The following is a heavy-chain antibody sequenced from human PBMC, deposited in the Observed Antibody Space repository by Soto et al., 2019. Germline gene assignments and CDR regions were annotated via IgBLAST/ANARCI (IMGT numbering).Heavy chain of an antibody. J-gene: IGHJ5*02. CDR1: GYSFSNSG. V-gene: IGHV1-18*01. Sequence: GASVKVSCKASGYSFSNSGFSWMLQAPGQGLEWMGWISTYNGNTNYAQKFQGRLSMTRDTSTTTAFMELTTLRSDDTAVYYCARDEYNNGRNWLNPWGQGTLVTVSS. D-gene: IGHD2-8*01. CDR3: ARDEYNNGRNWLNP. CDR2: ISTYNGNT.